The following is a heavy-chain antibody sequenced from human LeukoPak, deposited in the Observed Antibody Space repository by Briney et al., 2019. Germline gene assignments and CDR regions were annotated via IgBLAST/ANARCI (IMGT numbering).Heavy chain of an antibody. D-gene: IGHD1-26*01. CDR2: ISGSGGNI. J-gene: IGHJ4*02. Sequence: GGSLRPSCAPSGFTFSTYAMSWVRQAPGKGLEWVSGISGSGGNINYADSVKGRFTISRDNSNNTLYLKMNSLRAEDTAVYYCAKDEAPYSGSQEWGYWGQGTLVTVSS. CDR3: AKDEAPYSGSQEWGY. CDR1: GFTFSTYA. V-gene: IGHV3-23*01.